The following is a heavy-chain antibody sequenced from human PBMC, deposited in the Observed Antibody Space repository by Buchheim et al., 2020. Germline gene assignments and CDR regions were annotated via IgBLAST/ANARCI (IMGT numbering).Heavy chain of an antibody. V-gene: IGHV3-48*01. Sequence: EVQLVESGGGLVQPGGSLRLSCAASGFTFSSYSMNWVRQAPGKGLEWVSYISSSSSTIYYADSVKGRFIISRDNAKNSLYLQMNSLRAEDTAVYYCASLLTTVTTVGYFQHWGQGT. CDR3: ASLLTTVTTVGYFQH. J-gene: IGHJ1*01. CDR2: ISSSSSTI. D-gene: IGHD4-17*01. CDR1: GFTFSSYS.